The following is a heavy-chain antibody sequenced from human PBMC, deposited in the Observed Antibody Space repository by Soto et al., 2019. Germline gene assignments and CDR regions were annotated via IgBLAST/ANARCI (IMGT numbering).Heavy chain of an antibody. J-gene: IGHJ4*02. CDR1: GGTFSSYA. D-gene: IGHD6-25*01. Sequence: QVQLVQSGAEVKKPGSSVKVSCKASGGTFSSYAISWVRQAPGQGLEWMGAIMPMFGSANYAQKLGGTVTITADESTSTAYMELSSLRSDDTAVYYCARGSIAAASYFDYWGQGTLITVSS. CDR2: IMPMFGSA. V-gene: IGHV1-69*01. CDR3: ARGSIAAASYFDY.